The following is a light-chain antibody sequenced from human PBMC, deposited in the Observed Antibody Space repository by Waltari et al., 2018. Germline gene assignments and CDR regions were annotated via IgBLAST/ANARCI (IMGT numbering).Light chain of an antibody. Sequence: QSALTQPPSASGSPGQSVTISCTGTSSEVGGYNYVSWYQQHPGKAPKVMIYEVSKRPSGVPDRFSGSKSGKTASLTVSGLQAEDEADYYCSSYAGSNNYVFGTGTKVTVL. V-gene: IGLV2-8*01. CDR3: SSYAGSNNYV. CDR2: EVS. J-gene: IGLJ1*01. CDR1: SSEVGGYNY.